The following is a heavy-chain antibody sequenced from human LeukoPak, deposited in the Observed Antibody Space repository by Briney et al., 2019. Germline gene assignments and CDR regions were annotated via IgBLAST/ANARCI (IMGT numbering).Heavy chain of an antibody. CDR2: ISYDGSNK. D-gene: IGHD3-3*02. V-gene: IGHV3-30-3*01. CDR1: GFTFSSYA. CDR3: VREHFPTARYFDY. J-gene: IGHJ4*02. Sequence: PGGSLRLSCAASGFTFSSYAMHWVRQAPGKGLEWVAVISYDGSNKYYADSVKGRFTISRDNSKNTLYLQMNSLRAEDTAVYYCVREHFPTARYFDYWGQGTLVTVSS.